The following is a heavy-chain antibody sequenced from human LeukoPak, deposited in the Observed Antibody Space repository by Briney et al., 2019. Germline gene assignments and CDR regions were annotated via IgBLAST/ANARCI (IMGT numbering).Heavy chain of an antibody. D-gene: IGHD3-10*01. V-gene: IGHV4-34*01. CDR2: INHSRST. CDR3: ARGPLLLWFGELLKAHRYYFDY. CDR1: GGSFSGYY. J-gene: IGHJ4*02. Sequence: SETLSLTCAVYGGSFSGYYWSWIRQPPGKGLEWIGEINHSRSTNYNPSLKSRVTISVDTSKNQFSLKLSSVTAADTAVYYCARGPLLLWFGELLKAHRYYFDYWGQGTLVTVSS.